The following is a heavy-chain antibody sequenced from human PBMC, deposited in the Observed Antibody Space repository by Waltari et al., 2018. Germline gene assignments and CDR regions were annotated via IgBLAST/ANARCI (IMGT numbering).Heavy chain of an antibody. D-gene: IGHD3-10*01. CDR1: GGTFSSYA. V-gene: IGHV1-69*05. J-gene: IGHJ3*02. CDR3: ATGRRLGSYAFDI. CDR2: IIPIFGTA. Sequence: ASGGTFSSYAISWVRQAPGQGLEWMGGIIPIFGTANYAQKFQGRVTITTDESTSTAYMELSSLRSEDTAVYYCATGRRLGSYAFDIWGQGTMVTVSS.